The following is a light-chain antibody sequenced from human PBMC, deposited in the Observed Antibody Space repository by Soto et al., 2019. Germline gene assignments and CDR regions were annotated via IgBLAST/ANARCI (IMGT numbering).Light chain of an antibody. CDR3: QQYDNLPVT. Sequence: QVTYSRSSLSASVGDRVTITLQASQDTSNYLNWYQQKPGKAPNILNYDASKVQTGVTSSFSGSRSGTEFNCAISSLQPEDFATYYCQQYDNLPVTLGFGTKEDIK. CDR1: QDTSNY. V-gene: IGKV1-33*01. CDR2: DAS. J-gene: IGKJ3*01.